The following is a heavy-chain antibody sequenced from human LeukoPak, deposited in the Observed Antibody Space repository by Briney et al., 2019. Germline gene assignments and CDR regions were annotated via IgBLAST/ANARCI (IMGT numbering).Heavy chain of an antibody. CDR2: IYHSGST. CDR3: ARRLEIGGYFDL. CDR1: GGSISTYY. J-gene: IGHJ2*01. Sequence: PSETLSLTCTVSGGSISTYYWNWIRQPPGKGLEWIGYIYHSGSTNYNPSLQSRVTISVDTSKNQFSLKLSSVTAADTAVYYCARRLEIGGYFDLWGRGTLVTVSS. V-gene: IGHV4-59*01. D-gene: IGHD5-24*01.